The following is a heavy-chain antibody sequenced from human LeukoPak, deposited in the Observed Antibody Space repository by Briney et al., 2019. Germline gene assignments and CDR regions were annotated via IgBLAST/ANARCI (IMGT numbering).Heavy chain of an antibody. D-gene: IGHD4-17*01. CDR1: GGSISSGSYY. V-gene: IGHV4-61*02. CDR2: IYTSGST. J-gene: IGHJ5*02. Sequence: SETLSLTCTVSGGSISSGSYYWSWIRQPAGKGLEWIGRIYTSGSTNYNPSLKSRVTISVDTSKNQFSLKLSSVTAADTAVYYCANYYDYGDFNWFDPWGQGTLVTVSS. CDR3: ANYYDYGDFNWFDP.